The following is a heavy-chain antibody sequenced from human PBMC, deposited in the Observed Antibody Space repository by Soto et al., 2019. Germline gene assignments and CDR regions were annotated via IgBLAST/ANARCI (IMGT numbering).Heavy chain of an antibody. CDR1: GYTFTSYY. CDR3: ARDTHRTTVTSRYYYYGMDV. V-gene: IGHV1-46*01. Sequence: GASVKVSCKASGYTFTSYYMHWVRQAPGQGLERMGIINPSGGSTSYAQKFQGRVTMTRDTSTSTVYMELSSLRSEDTAVYYCARDTHRTTVTSRYYYYGMDVWGQGTTVTVSS. J-gene: IGHJ6*02. CDR2: INPSGGST. D-gene: IGHD4-4*01.